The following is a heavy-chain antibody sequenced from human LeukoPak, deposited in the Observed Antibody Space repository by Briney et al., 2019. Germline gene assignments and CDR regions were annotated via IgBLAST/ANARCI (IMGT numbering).Heavy chain of an antibody. J-gene: IGHJ4*02. D-gene: IGHD3-22*01. Sequence: PGGSLKLSCAASGFTFSIYGMHWVRQAPGKGLEWVAFIHYDGSNKYYADSVKGRFTISRDNSNNTLYLQMNSLRAEDTAVYYCARDLYRIVVVPHYFDYWGQGTLVTVSS. V-gene: IGHV3-30*02. CDR2: IHYDGSNK. CDR1: GFTFSIYG. CDR3: ARDLYRIVVVPHYFDY.